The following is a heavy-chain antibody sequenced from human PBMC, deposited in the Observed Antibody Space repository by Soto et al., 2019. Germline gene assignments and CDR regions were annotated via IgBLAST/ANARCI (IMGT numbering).Heavy chain of an antibody. D-gene: IGHD1-26*01. CDR1: GVIVSHKY. CDR3: PRDGCSGNRYAH. CDR2: IYSDGRT. Sequence: GGSLRLSCAASGVIVSHKYMSWVRQAPGKGLEWVSAIYSDGRTYYADSVKGRFSISGDISKNTVYLQMNSRGFEDTAFYYCPRDGCSGNRYAHWGQGTLVTVSS. J-gene: IGHJ4*02. V-gene: IGHV3-53*01.